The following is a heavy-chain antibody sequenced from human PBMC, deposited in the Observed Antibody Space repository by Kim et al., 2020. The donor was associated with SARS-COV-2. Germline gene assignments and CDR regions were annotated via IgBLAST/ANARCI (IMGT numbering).Heavy chain of an antibody. D-gene: IGHD6-19*01. Sequence: GGSLRLSCAASGFTFSSYGMHWVRQAPGKGLEWVAVISYDGSNKYYADSVKGRFTISRDNSKNTLYLQMNSLRAEDTAVYYCAKGEAYSSGWLTYFDYWGQGTLVTVSS. V-gene: IGHV3-30*18. CDR1: GFTFSSYG. J-gene: IGHJ4*02. CDR3: AKGEAYSSGWLTYFDY. CDR2: ISYDGSNK.